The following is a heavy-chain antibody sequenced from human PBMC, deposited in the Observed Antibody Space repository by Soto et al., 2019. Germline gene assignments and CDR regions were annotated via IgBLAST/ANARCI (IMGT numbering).Heavy chain of an antibody. Sequence: PSETLSLTCTVSGGSINSYYWSWIRQPPGKGLEWIGYIYYSGSTNYNPSLKSRVTISVDTSKNQFSLKPSSVTAADTAVYYCARLYGLDAFDIWGQGTMVTVSS. CDR1: GGSINSYY. CDR2: IYYSGST. V-gene: IGHV4-59*08. J-gene: IGHJ3*02. CDR3: ARLYGLDAFDI. D-gene: IGHD3-16*02.